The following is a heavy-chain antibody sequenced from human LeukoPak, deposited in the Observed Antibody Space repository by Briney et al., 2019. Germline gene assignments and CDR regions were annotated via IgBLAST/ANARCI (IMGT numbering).Heavy chain of an antibody. Sequence: ASVKVSCKASGYTFSSYVIHWVRQAPGQRLEWMGWINGGSGSTRYSEKFQGRVTITRDTSANTAYMDLNSLRSEDTAVYYCARDIFGTSRPSDYWGQGTLVTVSS. J-gene: IGHJ4*02. CDR3: ARDIFGTSRPSDY. CDR1: GYTFSSYV. V-gene: IGHV1-3*01. CDR2: INGGSGST. D-gene: IGHD2-2*01.